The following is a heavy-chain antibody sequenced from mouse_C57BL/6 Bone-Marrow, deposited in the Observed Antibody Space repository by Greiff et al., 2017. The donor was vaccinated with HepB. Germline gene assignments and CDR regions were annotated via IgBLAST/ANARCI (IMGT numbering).Heavy chain of an antibody. CDR1: GYTFTSYW. V-gene: IGHV1-5*01. J-gene: IGHJ2*01. Sequence: EVQLQQSGTVLARPGASVKMSCKTSGYTFTSYWMHWVKQRPGQGLEWIGAIYPGNSDTSYNQKFKGKAKLTAVTSASPAYMELSSLTDEDSAVYYCTGAAYGGYYVGYWGQGTTLTVSS. D-gene: IGHD1-1*02. CDR3: TGAAYGGYYVGY. CDR2: IYPGNSDT.